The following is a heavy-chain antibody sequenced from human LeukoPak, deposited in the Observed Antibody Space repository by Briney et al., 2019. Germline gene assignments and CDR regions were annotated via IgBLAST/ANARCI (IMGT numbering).Heavy chain of an antibody. D-gene: IGHD6-13*01. V-gene: IGHV4-38-2*02. Sequence: SETLSLTCTVSGGSISSGYYWGWIRQPPGKGLEWIGSIYHSGSTYYNPSLKGRVTISVDTSKNQFSLKLSSVTAADTAVYYCARDLRYSSSWSDYWGQGTLVTVSS. CDR2: IYHSGST. CDR3: ARDLRYSSSWSDY. J-gene: IGHJ4*02. CDR1: GGSISSGYY.